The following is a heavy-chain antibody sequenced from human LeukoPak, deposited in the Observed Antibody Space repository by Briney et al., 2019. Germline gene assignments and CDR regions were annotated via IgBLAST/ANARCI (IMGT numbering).Heavy chain of an antibody. Sequence: PGGSLRLSCAASGFTFSDYYVSWIRQAPGKGLEWVSYISSSGGTIYYADSVKGRFTISRDNAKNSLYLQMNSLRAEDTAVYYCARDDSVDGYNFGGSDYWGQGTLVTVSS. CDR1: GFTFSDYY. CDR3: ARDDSVDGYNFGGSDY. D-gene: IGHD5-24*01. J-gene: IGHJ4*02. CDR2: ISSSGGTI. V-gene: IGHV3-11*01.